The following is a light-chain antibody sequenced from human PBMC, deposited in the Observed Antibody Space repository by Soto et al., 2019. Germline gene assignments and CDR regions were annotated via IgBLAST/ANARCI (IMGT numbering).Light chain of an antibody. Sequence: QSALSQPASVSGSPGQSITISCTGTSSDIGYYNYVSWFQQHPGKAPKLIISQVTNRPSGISTRFSGSKSGNTASLTISGLQAEDEALYYCCSYVGATPYVFGRGTKVTVL. J-gene: IGLJ1*01. CDR3: CSYVGATPYV. CDR1: SSDIGYYNY. CDR2: QVT. V-gene: IGLV2-14*01.